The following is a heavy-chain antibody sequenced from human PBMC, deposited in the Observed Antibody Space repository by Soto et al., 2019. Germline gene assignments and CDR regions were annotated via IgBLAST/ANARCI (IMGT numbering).Heavy chain of an antibody. V-gene: IGHV1-18*01. D-gene: IGHD2-8*01. J-gene: IGHJ6*02. Sequence: ASVKVSCKASGYTFTRYGISWVRQAPGQGLEWMGWISGYNGDIKYAQKFQGRVTMTVDTSTTTAYTELRSLTSDDRAVYYCAKNGQPPYYYYGMDVWGQGTTVTVSS. CDR3: AKNGQPPYYYYGMDV. CDR1: GYTFTRYG. CDR2: ISGYNGDI.